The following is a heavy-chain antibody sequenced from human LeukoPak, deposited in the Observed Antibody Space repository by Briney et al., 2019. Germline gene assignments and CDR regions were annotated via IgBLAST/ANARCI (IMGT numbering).Heavy chain of an antibody. D-gene: IGHD3-10*01. V-gene: IGHV3-7*01. CDR2: IKQDGSEK. CDR3: ASGVHYFDY. J-gene: IGHJ4*02. Sequence: GGSLRLSCAASGFTFSNYWMGWVRQAPGKGLEWVANIKQDGSEKYYVDSVKGQFTISRDNAKNSLYLQMNSLRAEDTAVYYCASGVHYFDYWGQGTLVTVSS. CDR1: GFTFSNYW.